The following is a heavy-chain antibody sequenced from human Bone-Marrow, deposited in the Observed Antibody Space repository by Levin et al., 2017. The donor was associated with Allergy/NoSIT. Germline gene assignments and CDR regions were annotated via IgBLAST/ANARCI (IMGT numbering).Heavy chain of an antibody. CDR2: IYHSGST. J-gene: IGHJ4*02. CDR3: ATGSRRYKIFLEY. V-gene: IGHV4-30-4*01. D-gene: IGHD3-16*02. CDR1: DGSISSDDFY. Sequence: SQTLSLTCTVSDGSISSDDFYWSWIRQPPGKGLEWIGYIYHSGSTYYNPSLQSRVIFSVDTSNNQFSVKLSSVTAADTAVYYCATGSRRYKIFLEYWGQGTLVTVSS.